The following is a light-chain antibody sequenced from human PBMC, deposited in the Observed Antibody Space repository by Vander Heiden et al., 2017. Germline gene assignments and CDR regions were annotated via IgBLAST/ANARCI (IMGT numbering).Light chain of an antibody. V-gene: IGLV1-40*01. J-gene: IGLJ3*02. CDR1: ISNIGTGHD. CDR2: DNT. CDR3: QSYDSSLSASV. Sequence: QSVLTQPPSVSGAPGQRVTITCTGRISNIGTGHDVHWYQQPPATAPKLLILDNTNRPSGVPERFSGSKFGTSASLAITGLQADDEANYYCQSYDSSLSASVFGGGTKLTVL.